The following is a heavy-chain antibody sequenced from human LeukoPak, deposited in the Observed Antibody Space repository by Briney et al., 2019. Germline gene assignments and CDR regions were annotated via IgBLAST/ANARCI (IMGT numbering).Heavy chain of an antibody. D-gene: IGHD6-19*01. CDR2: IYYSGST. Sequence: SETLSLTCTVSGGSNSSYYWSWIRQPPGKGLEWIGYIYYSGSTNYNPSLKSRVTISVDTSKNQFSLKLSSVTAADTAVYYCASYSSGWFGYWGQGTLVTVSS. CDR1: GGSNSSYY. V-gene: IGHV4-59*08. CDR3: ASYSSGWFGY. J-gene: IGHJ4*02.